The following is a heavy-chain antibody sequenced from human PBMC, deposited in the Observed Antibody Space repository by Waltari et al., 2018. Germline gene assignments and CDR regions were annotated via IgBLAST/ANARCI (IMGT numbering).Heavy chain of an antibody. D-gene: IGHD2-15*01. Sequence: QVQLVQSGAEVKKPGASVKVSCKASGYTFTSYYMHWVRQAPGQGLEWMGIINPSGGSTSYAQKFQGRVTMTRDTSTSTVYMELSSLRSEDTAVYYCAKTQGWGCSGGSCYSDAFDIWGQGTMVTVSS. CDR1: GYTFTSYY. J-gene: IGHJ3*02. V-gene: IGHV1-46*01. CDR3: AKTQGWGCSGGSCYSDAFDI. CDR2: INPSGGST.